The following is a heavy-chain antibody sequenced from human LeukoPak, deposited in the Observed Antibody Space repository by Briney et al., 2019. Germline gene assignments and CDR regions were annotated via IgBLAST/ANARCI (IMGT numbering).Heavy chain of an antibody. CDR1: GFTFSSYW. J-gene: IGHJ4*02. CDR2: ISGDGSST. Sequence: PGGSLRLPCAASGFTFSSYWMHWVRQAPGKGLVWVSRISGDGSSTTYAESVKGRFTISRDSAKNTLYLQMNSLRAEDTAVYYCARELPFDYWGQGTLVTVSS. V-gene: IGHV3-74*01. CDR3: ARELPFDY.